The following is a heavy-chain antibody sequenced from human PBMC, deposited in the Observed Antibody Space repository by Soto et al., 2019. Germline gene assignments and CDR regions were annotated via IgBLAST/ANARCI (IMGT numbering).Heavy chain of an antibody. Sequence: ASVKVSCKASGYPFSDNQIHWLRRAPGQGLEWMGRINPKSDDTNYAQKFRGRVTMTRDTSIDTAYLELTGPTSDDTATYYCARKHSLDYIRWGLDPWGQGTLVTVSS. CDR3: ARKHSLDYIRWGLDP. J-gene: IGHJ5*02. D-gene: IGHD4-4*01. CDR1: GYPFSDNQ. V-gene: IGHV1-2*02. CDR2: INPKSDDT.